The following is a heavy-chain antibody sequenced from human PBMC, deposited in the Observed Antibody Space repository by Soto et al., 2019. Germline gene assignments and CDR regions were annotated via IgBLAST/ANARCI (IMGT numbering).Heavy chain of an antibody. D-gene: IGHD4-4*01. V-gene: IGHV3-11*01. CDR2: ISSSGSII. J-gene: IGHJ4*02. CDR3: ALAGYDSNYYAVTPLSAGHF. Sequence: QVQLVVSGGGLVKPGGSLRISCAASGFTFSDYYISWIRQAPGKGLEWVSYISSSGSIIYYAHSVKGRFTISRDNAKNSLYLQMNSLRAEDTAVYYCALAGYDSNYYAVTPLSAGHFWGQGTLVTVSS. CDR1: GFTFSDYY.